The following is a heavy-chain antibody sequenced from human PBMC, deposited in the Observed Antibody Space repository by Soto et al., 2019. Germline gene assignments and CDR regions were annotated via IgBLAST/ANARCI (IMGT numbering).Heavy chain of an antibody. CDR1: GVTFSSYA. V-gene: IGHV3-30-3*01. CDR2: ISYDGSNK. J-gene: IGHJ6*02. Sequence: GGSLRLSCAASGVTFSSYAMHWVRQAPGKGLEWVAVISYDGSNKYYADSVKGRFTISRDNSKNTLYLQMNSLRAEDTAVYYCARDPRGSITMIVVVKVGTYGMDVWGQGTTVTVSS. CDR3: ARDPRGSITMIVVVKVGTYGMDV. D-gene: IGHD3-22*01.